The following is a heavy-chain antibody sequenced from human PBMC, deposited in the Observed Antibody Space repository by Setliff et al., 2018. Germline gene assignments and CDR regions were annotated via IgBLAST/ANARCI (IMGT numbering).Heavy chain of an antibody. J-gene: IGHJ3*02. CDR1: GYTFTTYG. CDR2: ISAYNGNT. CDR3: VRAHSGSDFHDPFDI. V-gene: IGHV1-18*01. D-gene: IGHD1-26*01. Sequence: GASVKVSCKASGYTFTTYGISWVRQAPGQGLEWMGWISAYNGNTNYAQKLQGRVTMTTDTSTSTAYMELRSLRSDDTAIYYCVRAHSGSDFHDPFDIWGQGTMVTVSS.